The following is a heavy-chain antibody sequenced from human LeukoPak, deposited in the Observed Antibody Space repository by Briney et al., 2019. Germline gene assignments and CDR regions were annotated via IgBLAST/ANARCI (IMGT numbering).Heavy chain of an antibody. V-gene: IGHV3-23*01. CDR3: AKGRGYCTGGSCYSDY. CDR1: GCTFSNYA. D-gene: IGHD2-15*01. CDR2: ISGSDGST. Sequence: GGALRLSCTASGCTFSNYAMSWVRQAPGKGLEWVSTISGSDGSTYYADSVKGRLTISRDNSKNTLYLQMNSLRVEDTAIYYCAKGRGYCTGGSCYSDYWGQGTLVTVSS. J-gene: IGHJ4*02.